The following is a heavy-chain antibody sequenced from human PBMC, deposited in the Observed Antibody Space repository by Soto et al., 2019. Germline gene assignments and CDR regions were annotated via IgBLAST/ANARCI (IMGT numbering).Heavy chain of an antibody. CDR2: IWYDGKNK. J-gene: IGHJ3*02. Sequence: QMQLVESGGGVVQPWRSLRLSCAASGFTFSSYGMHWVRQAPGKGLEWVAVIWYDGKNKYSADSVKGRFTISRDNYKNTLYLQMNSLRAEDTAVYYCARDRHSGSYYGFAFDIWGQGTMVIVSS. D-gene: IGHD1-26*01. V-gene: IGHV3-33*01. CDR3: ARDRHSGSYYGFAFDI. CDR1: GFTFSSYG.